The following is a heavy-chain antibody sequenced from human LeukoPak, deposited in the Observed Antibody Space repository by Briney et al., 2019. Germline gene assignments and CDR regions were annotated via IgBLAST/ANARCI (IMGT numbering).Heavy chain of an antibody. CDR3: ARDNPADGYYYGMDV. V-gene: IGHV3-33*01. Sequence: PAGSLRLSCAASGFTFSSYGMHWVRQAPGKGLEGVAVLCYDGSNKYYADSVKGRFTISRDNSKNTLYLQMNSLRAEDTAVYYCARDNPADGYYYGMDVWGKGTTVTVSS. J-gene: IGHJ6*04. CDR1: GFTFSSYG. CDR2: LCYDGSNK. D-gene: IGHD1-14*01.